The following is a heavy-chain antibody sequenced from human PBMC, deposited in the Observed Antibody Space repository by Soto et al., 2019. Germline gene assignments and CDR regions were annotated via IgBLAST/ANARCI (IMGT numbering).Heavy chain of an antibody. CDR1: GFTFSSYS. J-gene: IGHJ4*02. CDR2: ISSSSSTI. Sequence: PGGSLRLSCAASGFTFSSYSMNWVRQAPGKGLEWVSYISSSSSTIYYADSVKGRFTVSRDNAKNSLYLQMNSLRDEDTAVYYCARDLLGPANYYDSSGYYGRFDYWGQGALVKVSS. D-gene: IGHD3-22*01. CDR3: ARDLLGPANYYDSSGYYGRFDY. V-gene: IGHV3-48*02.